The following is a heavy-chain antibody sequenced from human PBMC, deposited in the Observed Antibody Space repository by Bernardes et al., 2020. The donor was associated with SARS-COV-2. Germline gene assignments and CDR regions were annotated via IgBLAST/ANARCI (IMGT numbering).Heavy chain of an antibody. CDR3: AREDISGWFSGGP. V-gene: IGHV4-34*01. J-gene: IGHJ5*02. CDR1: GGSLSGSY. Sequence: AEPLSLTCAVSGGSLSGSYWSWLRQSPGKGLEWIGEINHSGTSTTYNPFLKSRVTISVDTSKNQISLKMTSVTAADTAVYYCAREDISGWFSGGPWGQGTLVTVSA. CDR2: INHSGTST. D-gene: IGHD6-19*01.